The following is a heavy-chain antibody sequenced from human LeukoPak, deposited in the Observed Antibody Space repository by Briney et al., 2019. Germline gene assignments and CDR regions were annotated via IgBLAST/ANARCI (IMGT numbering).Heavy chain of an antibody. D-gene: IGHD5-18*01. Sequence: GASVKVSCKASGYTFTGYYMHWVRQAPGQGLEWMGWINPNSGGTNYAQKFQGRVTMTRDTSISTAYMELSRLRSDDTAVYYCARGLGYSYGYFDYWGQGTLDTVSS. V-gene: IGHV1-2*02. CDR3: ARGLGYSYGYFDY. CDR1: GYTFTGYY. J-gene: IGHJ4*02. CDR2: INPNSGGT.